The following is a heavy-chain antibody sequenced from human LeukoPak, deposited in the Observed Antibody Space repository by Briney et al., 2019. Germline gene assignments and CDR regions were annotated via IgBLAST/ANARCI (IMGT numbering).Heavy chain of an antibody. CDR3: ARFRDAAHFDY. Sequence: SETLSLTCTVSGGSISSYYWSWIRQPPGKGLEWIGYIYYSGSTNYNPSLKSRVTISVDTSKNQFSLKLSSVTAADTAVYYCARFRDAAHFDYWGQGTLVTVSS. V-gene: IGHV4-59*01. CDR2: IYYSGST. J-gene: IGHJ4*02. CDR1: GGSISSYY. D-gene: IGHD6-25*01.